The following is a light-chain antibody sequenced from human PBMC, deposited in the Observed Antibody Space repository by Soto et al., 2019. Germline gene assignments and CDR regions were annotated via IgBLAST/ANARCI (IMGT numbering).Light chain of an antibody. J-gene: IGKJ3*01. CDR1: QSVSSY. V-gene: IGKV3-11*01. CDR3: QQRSNWPPGVT. Sequence: EIVLTQSPATLSLSPGERVTLSCRASQSVSSYLAWYQQKPGQAPRLLIYDASNRATGIPARFSGSGSGTDFTLTISSREPEDFAFYYCQQRSNWPPGVTFGPGTKVDIK. CDR2: DAS.